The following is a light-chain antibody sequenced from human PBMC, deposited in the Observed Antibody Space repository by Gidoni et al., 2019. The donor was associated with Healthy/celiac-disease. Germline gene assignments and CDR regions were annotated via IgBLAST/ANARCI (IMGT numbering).Light chain of an antibody. J-gene: IGLJ2*01. CDR3: SSYTSSSTQV. CDR1: SSDVGGYNY. CDR2: DVS. V-gene: IGLV2-14*01. Sequence: QSALTQPAAVSGSPGQSITISCTGTSSDVGGYNYVSCYQQHPGKAPKLMIYDVSNRPSGVSNRFSGSKSGNTASLTISRLQAEDEADYYCSSYTSSSTQVFGGGTKLTVL.